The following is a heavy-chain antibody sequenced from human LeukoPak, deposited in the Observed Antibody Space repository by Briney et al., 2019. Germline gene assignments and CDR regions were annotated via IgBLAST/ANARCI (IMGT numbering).Heavy chain of an antibody. CDR3: ARDAVGVLGY. CDR2: LYSGGNT. D-gene: IGHD3-16*01. V-gene: IGHV3-66*01. Sequence: GGSLRLSCAVSGFNVSRNFMSCVRQAPGEGLEWISVLYSGGNTGYADSVKGRFTISRDNSKNTLYLQMNSLRAEDTAVYYCARDAVGVLGYWGQGTLVTVSS. CDR1: GFNVSRNF. J-gene: IGHJ4*02.